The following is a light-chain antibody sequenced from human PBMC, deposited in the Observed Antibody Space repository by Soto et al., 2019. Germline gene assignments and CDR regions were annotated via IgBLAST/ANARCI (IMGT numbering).Light chain of an antibody. J-gene: IGKJ1*01. CDR3: QQYYSYST. V-gene: IGKV1-39*01. CDR2: AAS. Sequence: DIQMTQSPSSLSASVGDRVTITCRASQSISSYLNWYQQKPGKAPKLLIYAASSLQSGVPSRFSGSGSGTDFTLTISSLQPEDFATYYCQQYYSYSTFGQGTRVDI. CDR1: QSISSY.